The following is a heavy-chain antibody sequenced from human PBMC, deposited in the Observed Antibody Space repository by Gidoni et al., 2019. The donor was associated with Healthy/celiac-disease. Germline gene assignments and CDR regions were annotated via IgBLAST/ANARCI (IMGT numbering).Heavy chain of an antibody. V-gene: IGHV4-39*01. CDR2: IYYSGST. D-gene: IGHD2-2*01. J-gene: IGHJ6*02. CDR1: GGSISSSSYY. Sequence: QLQLQESGPGLVKPSETLSLTCPVSGGSISSSSYYWGWIRQPPGKGLEWIGSIYYSGSTYYNPSLKSRVTISVDTSKNQFSLKLSSVTAADTAVYYCASLVGYYYYGMDVWGQGTTVTVSS. CDR3: ASLVGYYYYGMDV.